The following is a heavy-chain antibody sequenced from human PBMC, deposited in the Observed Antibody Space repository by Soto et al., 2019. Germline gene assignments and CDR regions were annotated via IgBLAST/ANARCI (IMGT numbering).Heavy chain of an antibody. CDR1: GGTFSSYA. D-gene: IGHD1-26*01. CDR2: IIPIFGTA. J-gene: IGHJ6*02. V-gene: IGHV1-69*12. Sequence: QVQLVQSGAEVKKPGSSVKVSCKASGGTFSSYAISWVRQAPGQGLEWMGGIIPIFGTANYAQKFQGRVTITADEATSTAYMELSSLRSEDTAVYYCARDPSLWERLVYYYYYGMDVWGQGTTVTVSS. CDR3: ARDPSLWERLVYYYYYGMDV.